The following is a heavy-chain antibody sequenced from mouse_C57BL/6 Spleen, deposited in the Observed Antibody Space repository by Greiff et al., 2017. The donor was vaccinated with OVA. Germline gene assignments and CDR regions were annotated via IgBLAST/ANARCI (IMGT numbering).Heavy chain of an antibody. J-gene: IGHJ4*01. D-gene: IGHD2-3*01. V-gene: IGHV1-53*01. Sequence: VQLQQSGTELVKPGASVKLSCKASGYTFTSYWMHWVKQRPGQGLEWIGNINPSNGGTNYNEKFKSKATLTVDKSSSTAYMQLSSLTSEDSAVYYCARGERLLRGMDYWGQGTSVTVSS. CDR3: ARGERLLRGMDY. CDR1: GYTFTSYW. CDR2: INPSNGGT.